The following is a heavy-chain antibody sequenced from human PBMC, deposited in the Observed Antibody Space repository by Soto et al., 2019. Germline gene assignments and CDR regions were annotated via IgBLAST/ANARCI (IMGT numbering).Heavy chain of an antibody. CDR3: AKDRTVAARNFDY. Sequence: EVQLLESGGGLVQPGGSLRLSCAASGFAFSNYAMGWVRQAPGKGLEWVSSISTSIGATYYADSVKGRFTISRDDSKDTLYLQMNSLRAEDSAVSYCAKDRTVAARNFDYWGQGTQVTVSS. V-gene: IGHV3-23*01. D-gene: IGHD6-6*01. CDR2: ISTSIGAT. CDR1: GFAFSNYA. J-gene: IGHJ4*02.